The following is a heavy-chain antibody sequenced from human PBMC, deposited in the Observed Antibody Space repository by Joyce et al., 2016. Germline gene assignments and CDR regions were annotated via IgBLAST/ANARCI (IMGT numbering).Heavy chain of an antibody. J-gene: IGHJ4*02. D-gene: IGHD1-26*01. Sequence: QVQLVQSGAEVKRPGASLKISCKASGYTLTNYDINWVRQATGQGLEWMGWMNPTSGDTGYTQKFQGRVIMTRSTSINTAYMELTSLRSEDTAVYYCARGTGSYDYWGQGTLVTVSS. CDR2: MNPTSGDT. V-gene: IGHV1-8*01. CDR1: GYTLTNYD. CDR3: ARGTGSYDY.